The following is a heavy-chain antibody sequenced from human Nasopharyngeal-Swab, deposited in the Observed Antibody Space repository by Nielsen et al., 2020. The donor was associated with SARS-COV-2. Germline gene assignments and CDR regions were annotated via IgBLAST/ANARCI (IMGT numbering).Heavy chain of an antibody. D-gene: IGHD2-21*02. CDR1: GFTFDDYA. Sequence: GGSLRLSCAASGFTFDDYAMPWVRQAPGKGLEWVSGISWNSGSIGYADSVKGRFTISRDNAKNSLYLQMNSLRAEDTALYYCAKDILGGGDCYFDYWGQGTLVTVSS. V-gene: IGHV3-9*01. CDR3: AKDILGGGDCYFDY. J-gene: IGHJ4*02. CDR2: ISWNSGSI.